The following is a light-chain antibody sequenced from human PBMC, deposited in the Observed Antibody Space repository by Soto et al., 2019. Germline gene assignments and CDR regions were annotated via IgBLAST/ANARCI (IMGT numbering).Light chain of an antibody. V-gene: IGLV7-46*01. Sequence: QAVVTQEPSLTVSPGGTVTLTCGSSTGAVTSGHYPYWFQQKPGQAPRTLIYDTSNKHSWTPARFSGSLLVGKAALTLSGAQPEDEAEYYCLLSYSGARYVVFGGGTKVTVL. CDR3: LLSYSGARYVV. CDR2: DTS. CDR1: TGAVTSGHY. J-gene: IGLJ2*01.